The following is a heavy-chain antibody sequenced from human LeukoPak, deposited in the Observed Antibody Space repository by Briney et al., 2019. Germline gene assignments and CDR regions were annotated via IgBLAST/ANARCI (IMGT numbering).Heavy chain of an antibody. Sequence: ASGTLSLTCAVSGGSISSSDWWSWVRQPPGKGLEWIGDIHHSGSTNYNPSLKSRVTISVDKSKNQFSLKLSSVTAADTAVYYCTRGSIAYYYMDVWGKGTTVTISS. CDR3: TRGSIAYYYMDV. J-gene: IGHJ6*03. V-gene: IGHV4-4*02. CDR2: IHHSGST. CDR1: GGSISSSDW. D-gene: IGHD3-22*01.